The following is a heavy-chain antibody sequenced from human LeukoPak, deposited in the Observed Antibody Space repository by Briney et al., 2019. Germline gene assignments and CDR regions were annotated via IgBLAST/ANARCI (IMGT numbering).Heavy chain of an antibody. Sequence: GGSLRLSCAASGIKFSDFGMHWVRQAPGKGLEWVAVVLHDGSKSFYADSVKGRFTSSRDNSKNTVYLQINSLRAEDTAVYYCASLGYSGYERFYFEHWGQGTLVTVSS. CDR3: ASLGYSGYERFYFEH. J-gene: IGHJ4*02. V-gene: IGHV3-30*03. CDR1: GIKFSDFG. D-gene: IGHD5-12*01. CDR2: VLHDGSKS.